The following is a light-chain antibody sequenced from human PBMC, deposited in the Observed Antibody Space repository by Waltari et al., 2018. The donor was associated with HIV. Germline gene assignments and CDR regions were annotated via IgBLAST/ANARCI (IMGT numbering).Light chain of an antibody. CDR3: QQYGASVT. V-gene: IGKV3-20*01. Sequence: EIVLTQSPGTLSLSPGERVTLSCRASQSVSNNYLAWYKHKPGQAPRLLIYSASSRASGIPDRFSGSGSGTDFTLTISRLEPEDFALYYCQQYGASVTFGQGTKLAI. CDR2: SAS. CDR1: QSVSNNY. J-gene: IGKJ2*01.